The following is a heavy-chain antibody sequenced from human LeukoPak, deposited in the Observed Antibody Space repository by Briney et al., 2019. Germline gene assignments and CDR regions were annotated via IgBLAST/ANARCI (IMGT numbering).Heavy chain of an antibody. J-gene: IGHJ4*02. D-gene: IGHD6-13*01. CDR3: AKSGSSSWRPRSPFFDY. V-gene: IGHV3-30-3*02. Sequence: GGSLRLSCAASGFTFSTYAMHWVRQAPGKGLEWVAVISNDGSNKYYADSVKGRFTISRDNSKNTLYLQMNSLRAEDTAVYYCAKSGSSSWRPRSPFFDYWGQGTLVTVSS. CDR1: GFTFSTYA. CDR2: ISNDGSNK.